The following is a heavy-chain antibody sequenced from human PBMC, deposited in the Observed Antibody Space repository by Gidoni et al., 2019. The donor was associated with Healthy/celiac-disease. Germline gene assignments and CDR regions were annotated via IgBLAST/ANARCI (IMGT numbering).Heavy chain of an antibody. CDR2: TIPLFSTA. J-gene: IGHJ6*02. Sequence: QVQLVQSGAEVTKPGSSVKVSCKASGGTFSSYAIRWVRQAPGQGLEWMGGTIPLFSTANYEQKFQGRVTITADESTSTAYMELSSLRSEDTAVYYCAREYYYGSGSDRFDYYYYYGMDVWGQGTTVTVSS. CDR3: AREYYYGSGSDRFDYYYYYGMDV. V-gene: IGHV1-69*01. CDR1: GGTFSSYA. D-gene: IGHD3-10*01.